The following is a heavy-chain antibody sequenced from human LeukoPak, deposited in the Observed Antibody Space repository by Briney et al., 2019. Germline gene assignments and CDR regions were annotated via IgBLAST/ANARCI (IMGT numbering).Heavy chain of an antibody. J-gene: IGHJ3*02. Sequence: PGGSLRLSCAASGFSFSNYGMHWVRQAPGKGLEWVALISYDGSKKYYADSVKGRFTISRDNSENTLYLQMNSLRDEDTAVYYCARDLLFCSGGHCYGLDAFDIWGQGTMVTVSS. CDR2: ISYDGSKK. CDR3: ARDLLFCSGGHCYGLDAFDI. D-gene: IGHD2-15*01. V-gene: IGHV3-30*03. CDR1: GFSFSNYG.